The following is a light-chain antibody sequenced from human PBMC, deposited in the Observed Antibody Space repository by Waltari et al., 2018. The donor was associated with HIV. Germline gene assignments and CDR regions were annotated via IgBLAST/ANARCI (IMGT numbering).Light chain of an antibody. CDR1: TLHLQN. J-gene: IGLJ1*01. CDR2: EDT. Sequence: SYELTQPPSVSVSPGQTARITCSGDTLHLQNSYWYQQKPGQAPVLIIYEDTERPSGIPERFSGSTSGTTVTLIISGVQAEDEADYFCQSADSSGSFVFGPGTRVTVL. CDR3: QSADSSGSFV. V-gene: IGLV3-25*03.